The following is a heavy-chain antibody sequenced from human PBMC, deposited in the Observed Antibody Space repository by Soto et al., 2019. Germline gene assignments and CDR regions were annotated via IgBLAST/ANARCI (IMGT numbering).Heavy chain of an antibody. CDR3: ERGRAVAGTAVFDY. CDR2: IKEDGSEK. D-gene: IGHD6-19*01. V-gene: IGHV3-7*01. J-gene: IGHJ4*02. CDR1: GFTFSSYW. Sequence: EVPLVESGGGLVQPGGSLRLSCAASGFTFSSYWMSWVRQAPGKGLEWVANIKEDGSEKYYVDSVKGRFTISRDNXXNSRYLQVNSLRAEDTAVYYCERGRAVAGTAVFDYWGQGTLVTVSS.